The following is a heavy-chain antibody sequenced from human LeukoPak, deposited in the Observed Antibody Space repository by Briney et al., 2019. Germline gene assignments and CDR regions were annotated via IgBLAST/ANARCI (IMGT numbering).Heavy chain of an antibody. D-gene: IGHD6-13*01. J-gene: IGHJ6*03. CDR1: GFTFSSYV. V-gene: IGHV3-33*08. CDR3: AAGTGSDYYMDV. Sequence: GRSLRLSCAVSGFTFSSYVMHWVRQAPGKGLEWVAIIWYGGSNKYYADSVKGRFTISRDNSKNTLYLQMNSLRAEDTAVYYCAAGTGSDYYMDVWGKGTTVTVSS. CDR2: IWYGGSNK.